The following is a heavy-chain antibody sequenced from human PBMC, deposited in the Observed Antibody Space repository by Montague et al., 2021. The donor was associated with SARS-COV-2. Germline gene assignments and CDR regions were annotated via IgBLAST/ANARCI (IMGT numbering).Heavy chain of an antibody. CDR3: ARVSSTALRGVIKTSGYYALDV. CDR2: IYHTGTT. CDR1: GGSLRHSY. J-gene: IGHJ6*02. V-gene: IGHV4-4*09. Sequence: SETLFLTCSVSGGSLRHSYWTWIRQAPARGLEWIGYIYHTGTTKYNPALQSRLTISVDTAKNQFFLSLTSVTAADTAVYYCARVSSTALRGVIKTSGYYALDVWGPGTTVRVSS. D-gene: IGHD3-10*01.